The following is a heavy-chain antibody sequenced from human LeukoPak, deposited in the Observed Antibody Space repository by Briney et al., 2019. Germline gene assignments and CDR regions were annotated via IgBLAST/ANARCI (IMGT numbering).Heavy chain of an antibody. CDR2: IYYSGST. Sequence: SETLSVTCTVSGGSISSYYWSWIRQPPGKGLEWIGYIYYSGSTNYNPSLKSRVTISVDTSKNQFSLKLSSVTAADTAVYYCARGLDGDYEGVDYWGQGTLVTVSS. D-gene: IGHD4-17*01. J-gene: IGHJ4*02. V-gene: IGHV4-59*01. CDR3: ARGLDGDYEGVDY. CDR1: GGSISSYY.